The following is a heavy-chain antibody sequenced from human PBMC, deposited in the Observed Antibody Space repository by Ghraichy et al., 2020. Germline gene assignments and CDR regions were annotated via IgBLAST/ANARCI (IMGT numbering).Heavy chain of an antibody. D-gene: IGHD2-2*01. CDR3: AKSKVVVPAASYDY. CDR2: ISGSGGST. J-gene: IGHJ4*02. V-gene: IGHV3-23*01. CDR1: GFTFSSYA. Sequence: GGSLRLSCAASGFTFSSYAMSWVRQAPGKGLEWVSAISGSGGSTYYADSVKGRFTISRDNSKNTLYLQMNSLRAEDTAVYYCAKSKVVVPAASYDYWGQGTLVTVSS.